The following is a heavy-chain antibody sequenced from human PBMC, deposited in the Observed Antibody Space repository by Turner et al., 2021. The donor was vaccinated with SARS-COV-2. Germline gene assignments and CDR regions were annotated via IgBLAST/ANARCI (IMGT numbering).Heavy chain of an antibody. CDR2: IIPILGSA. CDR1: GTFSSDS. V-gene: IGHV1-69*08. CDR3: ARSGYCSSSSCYGYYYYMDV. Sequence: GTFSSDSISWVRQAPGQGLEWMGRIIPILGSASYAQKFQGRVTITAETSTSTAYMELSSLRSEDTAVYYCARSGYCSSSSCYGYYYYMDVWGKGTTVTVSS. D-gene: IGHD2-2*01. J-gene: IGHJ6*03.